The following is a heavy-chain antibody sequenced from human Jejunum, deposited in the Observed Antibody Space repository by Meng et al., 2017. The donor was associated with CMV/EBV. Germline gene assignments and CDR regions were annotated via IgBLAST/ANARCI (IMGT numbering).Heavy chain of an antibody. CDR1: TFTDNY. J-gene: IGHJ3*02. V-gene: IGHV1-2*02. D-gene: IGHD3-10*01. CDR3: ARVRALTYLDAFDI. CDR2: INPYSGGT. Sequence: TFTDNYMRWLRPAPGQGLAWMGWINPYSGGTNFAQKFQGRVTMTRDTSISTAYMELSTLRSDDTAVYYCARVRALTYLDAFDIWGQGTMVTVSS.